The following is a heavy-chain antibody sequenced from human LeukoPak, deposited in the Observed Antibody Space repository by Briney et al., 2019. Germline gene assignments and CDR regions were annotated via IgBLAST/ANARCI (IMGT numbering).Heavy chain of an antibody. J-gene: IGHJ5*02. CDR1: GGSISTYY. V-gene: IGHV4-4*07. CDR2: IYTSGST. D-gene: IGHD5-18*01. CDR3: ARKKRGYGYNWLDP. Sequence: PSETLSLTCTVSGGSISTYYWSWIRQPAGKGLEWIGRIYTSGSTNYNPSLKSRVTMSVNTSKNQVSLKLISVTAADTAVYYCARKKRGYGYNWLDPWGQGTLVTVSS.